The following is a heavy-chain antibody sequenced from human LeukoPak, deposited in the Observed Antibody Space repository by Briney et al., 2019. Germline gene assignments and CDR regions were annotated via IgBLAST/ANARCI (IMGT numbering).Heavy chain of an antibody. CDR3: AGDPYCSSTSCPWAYYYYYYGMDV. D-gene: IGHD2-2*01. CDR2: ISSSSSYI. V-gene: IGHV3-21*01. CDR1: GFTFSSYS. Sequence: GGSLRLSCAASGFTFSSYSMNWVRQAPGKGLEWVSSISSSSSYIYYADSVKGRFTISRDNAKNSLYLQMNSLRAEDTAVYYCAGDPYCSSTSCPWAYYYYYYGMDVWGQGTTVTVSS. J-gene: IGHJ6*02.